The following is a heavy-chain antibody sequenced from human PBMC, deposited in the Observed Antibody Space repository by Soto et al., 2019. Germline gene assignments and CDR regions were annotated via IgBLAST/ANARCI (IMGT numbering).Heavy chain of an antibody. CDR2: ISAYNGKT. D-gene: IGHD5-12*01. CDR3: ARGGDVNYYHGMDV. Sequence: QVQLVQSGGEVMKPGASVKLSCTASGYTFTSYGISWVRQAPGQGLEWMGWISAYNGKTNYAQNVQGRVTMTTDTSTRTAYMDLRSLRSDDTAVYYCARGGDVNYYHGMDVWGQGTTVTVSS. J-gene: IGHJ6*02. CDR1: GYTFTSYG. V-gene: IGHV1-18*01.